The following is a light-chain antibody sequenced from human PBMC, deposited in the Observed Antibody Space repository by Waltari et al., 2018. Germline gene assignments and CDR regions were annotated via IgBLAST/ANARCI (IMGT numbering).Light chain of an antibody. CDR1: SSNIGSNT. V-gene: IGLV1-44*01. CDR2: SNK. Sequence: QSLLTQAPSASGTPGQTVTISCSGSSSNIGSNTVNWYQQLPGTAPKLLIYSNKQRPSGVPARFSGSKSCTSASLAISGLHSEDEADYYCGTWDDGLNGPLFGGGTKVTVL. J-gene: IGLJ2*01. CDR3: GTWDDGLNGPL.